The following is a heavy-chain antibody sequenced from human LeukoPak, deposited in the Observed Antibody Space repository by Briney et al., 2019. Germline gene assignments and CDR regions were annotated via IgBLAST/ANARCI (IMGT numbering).Heavy chain of an antibody. J-gene: IGHJ4*02. CDR3: GRDWKLDY. D-gene: IGHD1-1*01. CDR2: IGDKGVDT. CDR1: GFTLNNYP. Sequence: PGGSLRLSCAASGFTLNNYPMSWVRQAPGKGLEWVAAIGDKGVDTKYADSVKGRFTISRDNPKNTLYLQMNSLRVEDTAIYYCGRDWKLDYWGQGTRVTVSS. V-gene: IGHV3-23*01.